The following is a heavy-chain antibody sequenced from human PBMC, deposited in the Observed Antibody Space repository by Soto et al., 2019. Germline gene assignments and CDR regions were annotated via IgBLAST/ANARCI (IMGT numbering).Heavy chain of an antibody. Sequence: QVQLKQWGAGLLKPSETLSLTCAVYGGSFSGYYWTWIRQSPEKGLEWIGEVNHSGTTYYNPSLKTRVTKSVHTPKNQFALEMSSVTAAAPAVDYCARLIGYCSSINCYSSRRLSFDSWVQGPLVTVSS. D-gene: IGHD2-2*01. CDR3: ARLIGYCSSINCYSSRRLSFDS. J-gene: IGHJ4*02. CDR1: GGSFSGYY. CDR2: VNHSGTT. V-gene: IGHV4-34*01.